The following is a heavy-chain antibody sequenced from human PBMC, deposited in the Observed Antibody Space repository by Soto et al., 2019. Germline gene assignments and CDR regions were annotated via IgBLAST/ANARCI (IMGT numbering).Heavy chain of an antibody. CDR2: TYYRSKWYN. CDR1: GDSVSSNSAA. Sequence: SQTLSLTCAISGDSVSSNSAAWNWIRQSPSRGLEWLGRTYYRSKWYNDYAVSVKSRITINPDTSKNQFSLQLNSVTPEDTAVYYCARELGYCSGGSCYYYYGMDVWGQGTTVTVSS. D-gene: IGHD2-15*01. V-gene: IGHV6-1*01. J-gene: IGHJ6*02. CDR3: ARELGYCSGGSCYYYYGMDV.